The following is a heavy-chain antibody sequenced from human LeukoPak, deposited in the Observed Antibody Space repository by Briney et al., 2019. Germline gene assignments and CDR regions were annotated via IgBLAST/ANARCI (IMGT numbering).Heavy chain of an antibody. J-gene: IGHJ4*02. Sequence: PSETLSLTCTVSGGSISSSSYYWGWIRQPPGKGLEWIGSIYYSGSTYYNPSLKSRVTISVDTSKNQFSLKLSSVTAADTAVYYCANSIDFDYGDYYFDYWGQGALVTIS. CDR3: ANSIDFDYGDYYFDY. CDR2: IYYSGST. V-gene: IGHV4-39*07. CDR1: GGSISSSSYY. D-gene: IGHD4-17*01.